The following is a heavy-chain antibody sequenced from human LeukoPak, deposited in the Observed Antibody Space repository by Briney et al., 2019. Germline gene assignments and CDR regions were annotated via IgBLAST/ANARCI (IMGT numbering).Heavy chain of an antibody. CDR3: ARLRAYYYDSSGYYNFDF. Sequence: SETLSLTCTVSGGSISSSSYYWGWIRQPPGKGLEWIGRISYSGRTYYNPSLQSRVTISVDTSKNQFSLRLSSVTAADTAVYYCARLRAYYYDSSGYYNFDFWGQGTLVTVSS. V-gene: IGHV4-39*01. CDR1: GGSISSSSYY. D-gene: IGHD3-22*01. CDR2: ISYSGRT. J-gene: IGHJ4*02.